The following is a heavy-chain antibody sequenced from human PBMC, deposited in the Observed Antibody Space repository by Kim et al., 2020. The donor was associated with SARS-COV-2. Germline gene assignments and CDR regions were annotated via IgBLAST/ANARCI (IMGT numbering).Heavy chain of an antibody. CDR3: ARGWLRPGFDY. V-gene: IGHV6-1*01. D-gene: IGHD5-12*01. J-gene: IGHJ4*02. Sequence: NNDYALSVQSRIPSNTDTSKNQFSLQLNSVTPEDTAVYYCARGWLRPGFDYWGQGTLVTVSS. CDR2: NN.